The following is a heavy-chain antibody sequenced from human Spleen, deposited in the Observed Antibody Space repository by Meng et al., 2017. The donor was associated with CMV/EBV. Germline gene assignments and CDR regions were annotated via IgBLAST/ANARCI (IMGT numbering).Heavy chain of an antibody. CDR2: IYYSGST. CDR3: ARIVTGYYDSSGYYSRYYYYGMDV. D-gene: IGHD3-22*01. J-gene: IGHJ6*02. CDR1: GVSISSYY. Sequence: SETLSLTCTVSGVSISSYYWSWIRQPPGKGLEWIGYIYYSGSTNSNPSLKSRVTISVDTSKNQFSLKLSSVTAADTAVYYCARIVTGYYDSSGYYSRYYYYGMDVWGQGTTVTVSS. V-gene: IGHV4-59*12.